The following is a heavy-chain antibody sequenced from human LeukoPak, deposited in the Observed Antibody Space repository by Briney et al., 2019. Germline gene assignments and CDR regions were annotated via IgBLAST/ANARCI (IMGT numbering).Heavy chain of an antibody. CDR2: ISWDGGST. CDR1: GFTFDDYT. V-gene: IGHV3-43*01. CDR3: ARYYDSSGLGFDP. Sequence: GGSLRLSCAASGFTFDDYTMHWVRQAPGKGLEWVSLISWDGGSTYYADSVKGRFTISRDNSKNSLYLQMNSLRAEDTAVYYCARYYDSSGLGFDPWGQGTLVTVSS. J-gene: IGHJ5*02. D-gene: IGHD3-22*01.